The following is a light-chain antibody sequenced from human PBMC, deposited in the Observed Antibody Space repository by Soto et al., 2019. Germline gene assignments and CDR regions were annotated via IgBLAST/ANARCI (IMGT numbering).Light chain of an antibody. CDR1: QSVGSN. CDR2: SAS. CDR3: QRYNNWPIT. Sequence: EIVMTQSPATLSGSPGERATLSCRASQSVGSNLAWYQHKPGQAPRLLLYSASTRAPGIPARFSGSGSGTEFTLTISSLQSEDFAVYYCQRYNNWPITFGQGTRLEIK. V-gene: IGKV3-15*01. J-gene: IGKJ5*01.